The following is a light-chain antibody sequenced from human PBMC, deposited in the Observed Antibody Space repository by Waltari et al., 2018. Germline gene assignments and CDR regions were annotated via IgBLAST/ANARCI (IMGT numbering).Light chain of an antibody. CDR1: QSISKW. V-gene: IGKV1-5*03. CDR3: QQYNSYSLLT. J-gene: IGKJ4*01. Sequence: RASQSISKWVAWYQQKPGKAPNLLIYKASTLESGVPSRFSGSGSGTDFSLTISSLQPDDFATYYCQQYNSYSLLTFGGGTKIGIK. CDR2: KAS.